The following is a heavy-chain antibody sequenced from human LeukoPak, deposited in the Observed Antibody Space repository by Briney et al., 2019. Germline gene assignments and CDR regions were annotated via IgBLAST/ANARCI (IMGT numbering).Heavy chain of an antibody. CDR2: IYPGDSDT. J-gene: IGHJ4*02. D-gene: IGHD6-19*01. CDR3: ARHFSIAVAGTGFDY. V-gene: IGHV5-51*01. CDR1: GYSFSSYW. Sequence: GESLKISCKGSGYSFSSYWIGWVRQMPGKGLEWMGIIYPGDSDTRYSPSFQGQVTSSADKSISTAYLQRSSLKASDTAMYYCARHFSIAVAGTGFDYWGQGTLVTVSS.